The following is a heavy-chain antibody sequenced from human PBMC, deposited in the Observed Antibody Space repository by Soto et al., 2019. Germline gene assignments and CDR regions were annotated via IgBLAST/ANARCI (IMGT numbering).Heavy chain of an antibody. CDR3: ARGQGFSYGSSALDI. Sequence: EVQLVESGGGLVKPGGSLRLSCVACGYTFRSDNINWVRQAPGKGLEWVSSISTSSTYIFYTDSVKARFTISRDNAKNSLYLQMNSLRAEDTAVYFCARGQGFSYGSSALDIWGLATMVTVSS. CDR1: GYTFRSDN. V-gene: IGHV3-21*01. J-gene: IGHJ3*02. D-gene: IGHD5-18*01. CDR2: ISTSSTYI.